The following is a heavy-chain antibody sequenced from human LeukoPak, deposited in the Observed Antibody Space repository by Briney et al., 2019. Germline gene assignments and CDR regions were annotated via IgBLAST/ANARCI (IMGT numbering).Heavy chain of an antibody. CDR3: AKANSNKIYYYGSGSYFDY. CDR1: GFTFSSYG. CDR2: ISGSGGST. Sequence: GGSLRLSCAASGFTFSSYGMSWVRQAPGKGLEWVSAISGSGGSTYYADSMKGRFTISRDNSKNTLYLQMNSLRAEDTAVYYCAKANSNKIYYYGSGSYFDYWGQGTLVTVSS. D-gene: IGHD3-10*01. V-gene: IGHV3-23*01. J-gene: IGHJ4*02.